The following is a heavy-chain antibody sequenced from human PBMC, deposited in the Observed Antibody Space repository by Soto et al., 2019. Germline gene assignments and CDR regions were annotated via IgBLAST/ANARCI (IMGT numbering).Heavy chain of an antibody. D-gene: IGHD1-20*01. CDR2: IYYSGIT. J-gene: IGHJ6*02. Sequence: QVQLQESGPGLVKPSETLSLTCTVSGGSISSYYWSWIRQPPGKGLEWIGYIYYSGITNYNPSLKSRVTISVDTSKNQFSLKLSSVTAADPAVYYCARYKSNYYYGMDVWGQGTTVTVSS. CDR1: GGSISSYY. V-gene: IGHV4-59*01. CDR3: ARYKSNYYYGMDV.